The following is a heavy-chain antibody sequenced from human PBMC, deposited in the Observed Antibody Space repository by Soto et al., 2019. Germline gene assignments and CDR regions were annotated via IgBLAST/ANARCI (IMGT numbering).Heavy chain of an antibody. CDR2: INHSGST. CDR1: GGSFSGYY. D-gene: IGHD2-2*01. V-gene: IGHV4-34*01. CDR3: ARGLSSTSWIFDY. Sequence: SETLSLTCAVYGGSFSGYYWSWIRQPPGKGLEWIGEINHSGSTNYNPSLKSRVTISVDTSKNQFSLKLSSVTAADTAVYYCARGLSSTSWIFDYWGQGTLVTVSS. J-gene: IGHJ4*02.